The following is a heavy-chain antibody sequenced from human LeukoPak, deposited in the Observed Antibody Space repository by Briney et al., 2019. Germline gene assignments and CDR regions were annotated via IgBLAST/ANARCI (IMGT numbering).Heavy chain of an antibody. CDR1: GGTFSSYA. CDR3: ARGLHEYSSSSFGI. Sequence: GASVKVSCKASGGTFSSYAISWVRQAPGQGLEWMGGIIPIFGTANYAQKFQGRVTITTDESTSTAYMELSSLRSEDTAVYYCARGLHEYSSSSFGIWGQGTMVTVSS. J-gene: IGHJ3*02. D-gene: IGHD6-6*01. CDR2: IIPIFGTA. V-gene: IGHV1-69*05.